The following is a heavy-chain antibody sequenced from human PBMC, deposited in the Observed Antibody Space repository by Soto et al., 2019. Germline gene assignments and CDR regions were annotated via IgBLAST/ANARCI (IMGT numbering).Heavy chain of an antibody. CDR2: IYSGGST. D-gene: IGHD2-2*01. CDR1: GFTVSSNY. V-gene: IGHV3-53*04. Sequence: GGSLRLSCAASGFTVSSNYMSWVRQAPGKGLEWVSVIYSGGSTYYADSVKGRFTISRHNSKNTLYLQMNSLRAEDTAVYYCARVVKGQLQGYYYYYYMDVWGKGTTVTVSS. CDR3: ARVVKGQLQGYYYYYYMDV. J-gene: IGHJ6*03.